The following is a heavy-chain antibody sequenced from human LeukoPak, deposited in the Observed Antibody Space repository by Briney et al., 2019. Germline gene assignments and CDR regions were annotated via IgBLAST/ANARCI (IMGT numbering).Heavy chain of an antibody. Sequence: PGGSLRLSCAASGFTFSRYWMHWVRQVPGKGLVWVSRINPDATIITYADSVRGRLTISRDNAKNTLYLQMNSLRAEDTAVYYCARDRHYYYMDVWGKGTTVTVSS. V-gene: IGHV3-74*01. J-gene: IGHJ6*03. CDR2: INPDATII. CDR1: GFTFSRYW. CDR3: ARDRHYYYMDV.